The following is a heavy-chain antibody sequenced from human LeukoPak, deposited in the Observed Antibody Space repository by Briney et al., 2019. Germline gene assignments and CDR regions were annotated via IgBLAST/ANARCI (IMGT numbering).Heavy chain of an antibody. CDR2: IIPIFGTA. CDR1: GYTFTGFY. Sequence: SVKVSCKASGYTFTGFYMHWVRQAPGQGLEWMGGIIPIFGTANYAQKFQGRVTITTDESTSTAYMELSSLRSEDTAVYYCARGNLTVTYYYYYMDVWGKGTTVTVSS. V-gene: IGHV1-69*05. CDR3: ARGNLTVTYYYYYMDV. J-gene: IGHJ6*03. D-gene: IGHD4-11*01.